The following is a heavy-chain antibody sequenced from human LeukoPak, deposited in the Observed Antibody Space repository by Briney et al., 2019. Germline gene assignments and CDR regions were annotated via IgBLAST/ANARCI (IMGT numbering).Heavy chain of an antibody. Sequence: PGGSLRLSCAASGFMFSNYGMSWVRQAPGKGLEWVSAVSSTGGTTYYADSVKGRFTISRDNSKNTLFLQMNSLRAEDTAVYYCAKNGDRGAFCSGGTCYPYYYYYMDVWGKGTTVIISS. V-gene: IGHV3-23*01. CDR2: VSSTGGTT. CDR3: AKNGDRGAFCSGGTCYPYYYYYMDV. D-gene: IGHD2-15*01. J-gene: IGHJ6*03. CDR1: GFMFSNYG.